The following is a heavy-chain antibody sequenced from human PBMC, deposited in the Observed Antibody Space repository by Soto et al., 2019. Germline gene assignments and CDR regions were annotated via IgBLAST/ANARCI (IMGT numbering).Heavy chain of an antibody. V-gene: IGHV3-30*18. J-gene: IGHJ4*02. CDR2: ISYDGSNK. CDR3: AKDRSHSWCFDY. D-gene: IGHD2-8*01. CDR1: GFAFSSYN. Sequence: QVQVVESGGGVVQPGRSLRLSCAASGFAFSSYNMHWVRQAPGKGLEWVAVISYDGSNKYYADSVKGRFTVSRDNSKNTLYLEMNSLRAEDTALYYCAKDRSHSWCFDYWGQGTLVTVSS.